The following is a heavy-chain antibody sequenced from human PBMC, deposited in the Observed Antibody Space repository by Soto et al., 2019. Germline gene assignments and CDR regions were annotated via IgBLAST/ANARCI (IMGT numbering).Heavy chain of an antibody. CDR3: VGGLDKYCSGGSCSSGYSWFDP. Sequence: QVQLQESGPGLVKPSGTLSLTCAVSGGSISSSNWWSWVRQPPGKGLEWIGEIYHSGSTNYNPSLKSRVTILVDKSKNELSLTLSSVTAADTAVYYCVGGLDKYCSGGSCSSGYSWFDPWGQGTLVTVSS. CDR2: IYHSGST. V-gene: IGHV4-4*02. CDR1: GGSISSSNW. D-gene: IGHD2-15*01. J-gene: IGHJ5*02.